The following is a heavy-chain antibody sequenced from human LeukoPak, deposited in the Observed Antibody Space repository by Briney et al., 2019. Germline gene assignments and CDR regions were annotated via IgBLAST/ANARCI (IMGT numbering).Heavy chain of an antibody. J-gene: IGHJ4*02. Sequence: GGSLRLSCAASGFTFSSYSVNWVRQAPGKGLEWVSAISTSSDYIYYADSVKGRFTISRDNAKNSLYLQMNSLRAEDTAIYYCARGGLGVYSYGPRDYFDFWGRGTLVTVSS. CDR1: GFTFSSYS. CDR3: ARGGLGVYSYGPRDYFDF. D-gene: IGHD5-18*01. CDR2: ISTSSDYI. V-gene: IGHV3-21*01.